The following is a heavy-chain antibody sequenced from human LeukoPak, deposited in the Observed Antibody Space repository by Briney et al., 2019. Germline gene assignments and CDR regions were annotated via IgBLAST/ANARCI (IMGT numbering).Heavy chain of an antibody. CDR2: IYPRGGST. J-gene: IGHJ4*02. CDR1: GYTFTNYN. Sequence: ASVKVSCKASGYTFTNYNMHWVRQAPGQGLEWMGIIYPRGGSTTYAQKFQGRLTMTRDTSTSTVYMELSSLRSEETAVYYCARDSSSWPFDFWGQGTLVTVSS. V-gene: IGHV1-46*01. CDR3: ARDSSSWPFDF. D-gene: IGHD6-13*01.